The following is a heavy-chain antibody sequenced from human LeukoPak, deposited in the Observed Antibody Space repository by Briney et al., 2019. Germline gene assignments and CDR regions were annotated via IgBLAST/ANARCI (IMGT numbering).Heavy chain of an antibody. CDR3: TRDHCRGDNCPSSAD. CDR1: GYTFSSFG. J-gene: IGHJ4*02. V-gene: IGHV1-18*04. Sequence: GASVKLSCKPSGYTFSSFGISWVRQAPRHGLGRMGWIRAYNGGTNYEQKFLGRVAMTTDTSTSTAYMDLRSLRSDDTAVYYCTRDHCRGDNCPSSADSGQGTLVTVSS. D-gene: IGHD2-15*01. CDR2: IRAYNGGT.